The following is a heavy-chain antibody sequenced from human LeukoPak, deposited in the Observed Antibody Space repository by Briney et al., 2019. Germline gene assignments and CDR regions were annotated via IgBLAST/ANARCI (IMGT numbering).Heavy chain of an antibody. CDR3: ARADRLHGGTYLIGP. CDR1: GYSFTDYY. D-gene: IGHD2-21*01. Sequence: GASVKVSCEASGYSFTDYYMHWVRQAPGQGLEWMGWINLNNGDIKSAQKFQGRVTMTRDTSITTVYMEVSWLTSDDTAIYYCARADRLHGGTYLIGPWGQGTLVTVSS. J-gene: IGHJ5*02. CDR2: INLNNGDI. V-gene: IGHV1-2*02.